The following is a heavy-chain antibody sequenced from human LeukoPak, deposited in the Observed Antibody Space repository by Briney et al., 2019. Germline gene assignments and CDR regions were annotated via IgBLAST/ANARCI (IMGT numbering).Heavy chain of an antibody. V-gene: IGHV4-30-4*08. CDR1: GGSISSGDYY. CDR2: IYYSGST. D-gene: IGHD4-17*01. J-gene: IGHJ3*02. CDR3: ARLTYGDYVSGAFDI. Sequence: SETLSLTCTVSGGSISSGDYYWSWIRQPPGKGLEWIGYIYYSGSTYYNPSLKSRVTISVDTSKNQFSLKLSSVTAADTAVYYCARLTYGDYVSGAFDIWGQGTMVTVSS.